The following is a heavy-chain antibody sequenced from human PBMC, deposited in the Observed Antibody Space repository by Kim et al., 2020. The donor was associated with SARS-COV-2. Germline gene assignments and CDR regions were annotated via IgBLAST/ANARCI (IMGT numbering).Heavy chain of an antibody. Sequence: ADSVKGRFTISRDNSKNTLYLQMNSLRAEDTAVYYCARDYDRGYYGMDVWGQGTTVTVSS. V-gene: IGHV3-66*01. CDR3: ARDYDRGYYGMDV. D-gene: IGHD3-22*01. J-gene: IGHJ6*02.